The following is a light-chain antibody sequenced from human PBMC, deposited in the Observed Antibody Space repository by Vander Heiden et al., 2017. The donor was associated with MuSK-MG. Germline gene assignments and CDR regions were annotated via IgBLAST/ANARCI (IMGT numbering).Light chain of an antibody. CDR1: SSDVGGYNY. CDR3: GSYAGSYTVV. CDR2: DGS. J-gene: IGLJ3*02. Sequence: SAMTQPSSQSGSRRQADTISCTGTSSDVGGYNYASWYQQHPGKAPILMIYDGSKRPSVVPDRFAGSKAGTTASPTISGLQAEDEAYYYRGSYAGSYTVVFGGGTKLTVL. V-gene: IGLV2-11*01.